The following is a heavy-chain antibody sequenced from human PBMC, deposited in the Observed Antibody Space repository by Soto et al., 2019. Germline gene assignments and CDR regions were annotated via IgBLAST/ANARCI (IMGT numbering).Heavy chain of an antibody. J-gene: IGHJ5*02. CDR1: GGSISSGGYS. Sequence: PSETLSLTCGVSGGSISSGGYSWSWVRQPPGKGLEWIGYIYHSGNTYYNPSLKSRVTISVGRSKNQFSLKLSSVTAADTAVYYCARCCYYDSSGYYYPNWFDPWGKGTLFTVSS. CDR3: ARCCYYDSSGYYYPNWFDP. CDR2: IYHSGNT. D-gene: IGHD3-22*01. V-gene: IGHV4-30-2*01.